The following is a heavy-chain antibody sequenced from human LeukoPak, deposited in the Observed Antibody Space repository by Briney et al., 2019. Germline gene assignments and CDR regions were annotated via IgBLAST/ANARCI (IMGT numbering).Heavy chain of an antibody. Sequence: RGSLTLSCATSVFTLDDYTMHWLRHTRGKGVDWVSLISWDGNSTYYADTVKGRFTISRDNSKNSLSLQMNSLRTEDTALYYCAKDSGGGYSGYDYHYYYMDVWGKGTTVTVSS. J-gene: IGHJ6*03. CDR1: VFTLDDYT. V-gene: IGHV3-43*01. D-gene: IGHD5-12*01. CDR3: AKDSGGGYSGYDYHYYYMDV. CDR2: ISWDGNST.